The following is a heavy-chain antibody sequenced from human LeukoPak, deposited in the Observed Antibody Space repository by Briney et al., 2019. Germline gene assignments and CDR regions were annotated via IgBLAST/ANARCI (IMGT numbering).Heavy chain of an antibody. Sequence: PSETLSLTCAVYGGSFSGYYWGWIRQPPGKGLEWIGEINHSGSTNYNPSLKSRVTISVDTSKNQFSLKLSSVTAADTAVYYCARAVTYYYGSGTKRSPTRDFDYWGQGTLVTVSS. CDR2: INHSGST. D-gene: IGHD3-10*01. CDR1: GGSFSGYY. V-gene: IGHV4-34*01. CDR3: ARAVTYYYGSGTKRSPTRDFDY. J-gene: IGHJ4*02.